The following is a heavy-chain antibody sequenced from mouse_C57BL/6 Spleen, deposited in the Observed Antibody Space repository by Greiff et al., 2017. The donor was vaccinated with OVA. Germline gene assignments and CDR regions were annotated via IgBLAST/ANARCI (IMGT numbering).Heavy chain of an antibody. J-gene: IGHJ2*01. CDR2: ISDGGSYT. Sequence: EVQGVESGGGLVKPGGSLKLSCAASGFTFSSYAMSWVRQTPEKRLEWVATISDGGSYTYYPDNVKGRFTISRDNAKNNLYLQMSHLKSEDTAMYYCARGGYTFDYWGQGTTLTVSS. CDR3: ARGGYTFDY. V-gene: IGHV5-4*01. D-gene: IGHD2-2*01. CDR1: GFTFSSYA.